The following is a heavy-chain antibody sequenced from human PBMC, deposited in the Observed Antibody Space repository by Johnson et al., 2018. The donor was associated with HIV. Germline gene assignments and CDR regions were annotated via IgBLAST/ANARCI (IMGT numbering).Heavy chain of an antibody. CDR3: ARDSEGIAAAGRARDAFDI. V-gene: IGHV3-11*04. J-gene: IGHJ3*02. CDR2: ISSSGSTI. D-gene: IGHD6-13*01. Sequence: QVQLVESGGGLVKPGGSLRLSCVASGFAFSDYYMSWIRQAPGKGLEWVSYISSSGSTIYYADSVKGRFTISRDNAKNSLYLQMNSLRAEDTAVYYCARDSEGIAAAGRARDAFDIWGQGTMVTVSS. CDR1: GFAFSDYY.